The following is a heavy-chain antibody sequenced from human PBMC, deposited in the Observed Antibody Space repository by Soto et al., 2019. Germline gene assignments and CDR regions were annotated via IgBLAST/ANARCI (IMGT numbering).Heavy chain of an antibody. CDR1: GFTFSSYG. J-gene: IGHJ6*02. CDR2: ISYDGSNK. Sequence: GGALRLSCAASGFTFSSYGMHWVRQAPGKGLEWVAVISYDGSNKYYADSVKGRFTISRDNSKNTLHLQMNSLRAEDTAVYYCAKGLREMATPYYYYGMDVWGQGTTVTVSS. V-gene: IGHV3-30*18. D-gene: IGHD5-12*01. CDR3: AKGLREMATPYYYYGMDV.